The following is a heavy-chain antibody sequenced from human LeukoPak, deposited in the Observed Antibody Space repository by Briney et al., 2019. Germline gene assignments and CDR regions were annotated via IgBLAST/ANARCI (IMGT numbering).Heavy chain of an antibody. D-gene: IGHD6-19*01. V-gene: IGHV4-4*07. CDR3: ARRKGRYSSPWYFDL. CDR2: IYTSGST. Sequence: PSETLSLTCTVSGGSISSYYWTWIRQPAGKGLEWIGRIYTSGSTNQNPSLKGRVTISVDTSKNQFSLKLSSVTAADTAVYYCARRKGRYSSPWYFDLWGRGTLVTVSS. J-gene: IGHJ2*01. CDR1: GGSISSYY.